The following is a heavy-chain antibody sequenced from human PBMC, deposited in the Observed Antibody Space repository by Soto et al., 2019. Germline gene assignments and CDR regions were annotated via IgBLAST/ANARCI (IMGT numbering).Heavy chain of an antibody. CDR2: ISGSGGST. CDR1: GFTFSSYA. V-gene: IGHV3-23*01. J-gene: IGHJ5*02. Sequence: GGSLKLSCAASGFTFSSYAMSWVRQAPGKGLEWVSAISGSGGSTYYADSVKGRFTISRDNSKNTLYLQMNSLRAEDTAVYYCAKGGAQLLHYNWFDPWGQGTLVTVSS. CDR3: AKGGAQLLHYNWFDP. D-gene: IGHD2-2*01.